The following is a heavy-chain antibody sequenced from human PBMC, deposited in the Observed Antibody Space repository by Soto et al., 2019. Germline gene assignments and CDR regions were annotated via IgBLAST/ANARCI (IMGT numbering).Heavy chain of an antibody. CDR3: ARHGGWDYKSWYFEF. J-gene: IGHJ2*01. Sequence: PGESLKISCKGSGYTFSNNWIGWGRQMPWKGLEWMGIIYPGDSETRYSPSFQGQVTISADRSTAYLQWSSLKASDTAIYYCARHGGWDYKSWYFEFWGRGTLVTVSS. CDR2: IYPGDSET. CDR1: GYTFSNNW. V-gene: IGHV5-51*01. D-gene: IGHD3-16*01.